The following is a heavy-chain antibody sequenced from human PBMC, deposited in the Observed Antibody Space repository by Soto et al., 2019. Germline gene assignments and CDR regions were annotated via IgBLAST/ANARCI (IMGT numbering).Heavy chain of an antibody. J-gene: IGHJ5*02. V-gene: IGHV4-4*02. CDR2: IYHTGST. D-gene: IGHD2-8*02. CDR3: ATLPPRIELAVLPIPT. Sequence: QVQLRESGPGPVKPSGTLSLSCTVSGGSISSTNWWTWVRQSPGKGLEWIGEIYHTGSTTYNPSLRGRLTTSVDKSNNQFSLKLRYVTAADTAMYYCATLPPRIELAVLPIPTWGQGTLVTVSA. CDR1: GGSISSTNW.